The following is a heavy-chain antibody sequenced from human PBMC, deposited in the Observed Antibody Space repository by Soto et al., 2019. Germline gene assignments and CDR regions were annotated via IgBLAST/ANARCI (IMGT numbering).Heavy chain of an antibody. CDR1: GYTFSSYY. V-gene: IGHV1-46*01. CDR2: INPSSGST. J-gene: IGHJ4*02. CDR3: ARGGHPTTVTQY. D-gene: IGHD4-17*01. Sequence: QVQLVQSGAEVKKPGASVKVSCKASGYTFSSYYMHWVRQAPGQGLEWMGIINPSSGSTSYAQEFQGGVTLTRDKSTGTVYMELRGLRSEDSAVYCCARGGHPTTVTQYWGQGTLVTVPS.